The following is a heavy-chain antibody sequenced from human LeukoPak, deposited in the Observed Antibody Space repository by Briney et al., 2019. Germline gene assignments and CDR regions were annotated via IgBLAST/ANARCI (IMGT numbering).Heavy chain of an antibody. CDR1: GYTFTSYY. Sequence: ASVKVSCKASGYTFTSYYIHWVRQAPGQGLEWMGIINPSGGTTSYAQKFQGRVAMTRDTSTSTVYMELSSLRSEDTALCYCARRLGYCSSTSCYGIDYWGQGTLVTVSS. D-gene: IGHD2-2*01. J-gene: IGHJ4*02. CDR3: ARRLGYCSSTSCYGIDY. CDR2: INPSGGTT. V-gene: IGHV1-46*01.